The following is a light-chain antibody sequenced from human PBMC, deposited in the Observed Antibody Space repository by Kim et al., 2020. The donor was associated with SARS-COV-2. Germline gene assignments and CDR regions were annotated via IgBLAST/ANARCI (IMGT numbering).Light chain of an antibody. CDR2: QDH. V-gene: IGLV3-1*01. Sequence: SYELTQPPSVSVSPGQTASISCSGDNLGDKYASWYQQKPGQSPVLVIYQDHKRPSGIPERFSGSNSGDTATLTISGAQAMDEADYYCQAWDSTTGVFGGGTQLTVL. CDR3: QAWDSTTGV. J-gene: IGLJ3*02. CDR1: NLGDKY.